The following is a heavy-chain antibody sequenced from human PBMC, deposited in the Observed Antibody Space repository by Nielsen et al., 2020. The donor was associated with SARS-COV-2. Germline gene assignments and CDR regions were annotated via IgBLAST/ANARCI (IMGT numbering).Heavy chain of an antibody. CDR1: GFTFSGSA. J-gene: IGHJ2*01. V-gene: IGHV3-73*01. Sequence: GGSLRLSCAASGFTFSGSAMHWVRQASGKGLEWVGRIRSKASSYATAYAASVKGRFTISRDDSKNTAYLQMNSLKTEDTAVYYCTRTTPYWYFDLWGRGTLVTVSS. D-gene: IGHD4-17*01. CDR3: TRTTPYWYFDL. CDR2: IRSKASSYAT.